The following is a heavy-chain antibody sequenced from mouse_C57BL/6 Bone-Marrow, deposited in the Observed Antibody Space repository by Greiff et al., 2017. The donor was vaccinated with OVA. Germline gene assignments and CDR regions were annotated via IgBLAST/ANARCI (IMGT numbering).Heavy chain of an antibody. CDR2: IYPGGGYT. Sequence: VQLQQSGAELVRPGTSVKMSCKASGYTFTNYWIGWAKQRPGHGLAWIGDIYPGGGYTNYNEKFKGKATLTADKSSSTAYMQFSSLTSEDSAIYYGARGGNYDYDDGYFDYWGQGTTLTVSS. V-gene: IGHV1-63*01. CDR1: GYTFTNYW. D-gene: IGHD2-4*01. CDR3: ARGGNYDYDDGYFDY. J-gene: IGHJ2*01.